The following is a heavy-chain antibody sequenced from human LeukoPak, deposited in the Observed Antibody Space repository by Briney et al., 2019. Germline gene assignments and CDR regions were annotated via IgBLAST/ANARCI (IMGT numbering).Heavy chain of an antibody. J-gene: IGHJ6*03. V-gene: IGHV1-2*06. CDR1: GYTFTGYY. D-gene: IGHD1-7*01. CDR3: VRGWNWRRGYYYYYMDV. Sequence: ASVKVSCKASGYTFTGYYMHWVRQAPGQGLEWMGRINPNSGGTNYAQKFQGRVTMTRDTSISTAYMELSRLRSDDTAVYYCVRGWNWRRGYYYYYMDVWGKGTTVTVSS. CDR2: INPNSGGT.